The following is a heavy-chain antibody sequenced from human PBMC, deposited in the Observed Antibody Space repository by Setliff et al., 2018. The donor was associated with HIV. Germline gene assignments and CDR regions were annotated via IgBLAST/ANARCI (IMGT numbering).Heavy chain of an antibody. CDR2: IYYSGGT. CDR1: GDSVSSSLYY. J-gene: IGHJ4*02. CDR3: ARLRFTHPDY. Sequence: SETLSLTCTVSGDSVSSSLYYWGWLRQPPGKGLEWIGSIYYSGGTYYNPPLKSRVTISVDTSKNQFSLKLTYVTAADTAVYYCARLRFTHPDYWGQGTLVTVSS. V-gene: IGHV4-39*01. D-gene: IGHD3-16*01.